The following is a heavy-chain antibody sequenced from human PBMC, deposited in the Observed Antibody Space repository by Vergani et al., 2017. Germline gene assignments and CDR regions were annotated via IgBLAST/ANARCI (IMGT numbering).Heavy chain of an antibody. CDR3: ARARITISEDWFDP. Sequence: VPLVQSGAEVKKPGATMQISCPVSGYTFTDHYMHWVQQAPGKGLEWMGWINPNSGGTNYAQKFQGRVTMTRDTSISTAYMELSNLRSDDTAVYYCARARITISEDWFDPWGQGTLVTVSS. J-gene: IGHJ5*02. V-gene: IGHV1-2*02. CDR2: INPNSGGT. D-gene: IGHD3-3*01. CDR1: GYTFTDHY.